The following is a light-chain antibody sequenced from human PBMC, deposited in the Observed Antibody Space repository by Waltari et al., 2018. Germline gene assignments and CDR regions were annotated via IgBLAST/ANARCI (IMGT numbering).Light chain of an antibody. Sequence: EIVMTQSPATLSVSPGERATLSCRASQRVSSNLAWNQQKPGQAPRLLIYGASTRATGIPARFSGSGSGTEFTLTISSMQSEDFAVYYCQQYNNWPTWTFGQGTKVEIK. V-gene: IGKV3-15*01. CDR2: GAS. CDR1: QRVSSN. J-gene: IGKJ1*01. CDR3: QQYNNWPTWT.